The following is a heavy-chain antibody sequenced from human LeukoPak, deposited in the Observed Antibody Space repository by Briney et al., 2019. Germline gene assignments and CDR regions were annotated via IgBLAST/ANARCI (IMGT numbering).Heavy chain of an antibody. Sequence: PGGSLRLSCAASGFTFGDYGMSWVRQAPGKGLEWVCGINWNGGSTGYADSVKGRFTISRDNAKNSLYLQMNSLRAEDTALYYCARDRGIAAALDYWGQGTLVTVSS. CDR3: ARDRGIAAALDY. D-gene: IGHD6-13*01. CDR2: INWNGGST. J-gene: IGHJ4*02. V-gene: IGHV3-20*04. CDR1: GFTFGDYG.